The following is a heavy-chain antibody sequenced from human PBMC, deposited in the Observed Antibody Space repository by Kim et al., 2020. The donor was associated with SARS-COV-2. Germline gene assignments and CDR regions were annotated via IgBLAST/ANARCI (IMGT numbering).Heavy chain of an antibody. V-gene: IGHV1-69*04. CDR1: GGTFSSYA. CDR3: ARCVREHYYYYYMDV. Sequence: SVKVSCKASGGTFSSYAISWVRQAPGQGLEWMGRIIPIFGIANYAQKFQGRVTITADKSTSTAYMELSSLRSEDTAVYYCARCVREHYYYYYMDVWGKGTTVTVSS. J-gene: IGHJ6*03. CDR2: IIPIFGIA. D-gene: IGHD3-10*01.